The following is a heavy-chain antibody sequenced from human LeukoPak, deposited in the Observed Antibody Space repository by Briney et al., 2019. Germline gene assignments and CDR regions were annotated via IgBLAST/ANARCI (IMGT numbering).Heavy chain of an antibody. J-gene: IGHJ4*02. CDR1: GFTFSDYY. CDR2: ISSSGSTI. V-gene: IGHV3-11*01. D-gene: IGHD3-22*01. CDR3: XXXXXXXXXXYYYYFDY. Sequence: PGGSLRLSCAASGFTFSDYYMSWIRQAPGKGLEWVSYISSSGSTIYYADSVKGRFTISRDNAKNSLYLQMNSLRAEDTAVYYXXXXXXXXXXXYYYYFDYWGQGTLVTVSX.